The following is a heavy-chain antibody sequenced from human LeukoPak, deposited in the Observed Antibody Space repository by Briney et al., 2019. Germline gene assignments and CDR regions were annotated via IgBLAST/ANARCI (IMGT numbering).Heavy chain of an antibody. CDR3: TRALASDY. Sequence: GGSLRLSCTGSGFVFGDADMSWVRQAPGKGLDWVGFIRRKGSGGATQYAASVKGRFTISRDDSKSIAYLQMNSLRTEDTAVYYCTRALASDYWGQGTLVTVSS. CDR1: GFVFGDAD. CDR2: IRRKGSGGAT. J-gene: IGHJ4*02. V-gene: IGHV3-49*04.